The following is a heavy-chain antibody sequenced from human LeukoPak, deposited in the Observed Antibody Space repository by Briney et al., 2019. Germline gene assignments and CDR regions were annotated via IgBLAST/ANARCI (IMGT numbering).Heavy chain of an antibody. V-gene: IGHV3-43*02. Sequence: GGSLRLSCAASGFTFDDYAMQWVRQTPGKGLEWVSLISGDGGSTDYADSVKGRFTVSRDNSKNSLYLQMNSLRTGDTALYFCARAARYFDWLPYFDSWGQGTLVTVSS. D-gene: IGHD3-9*01. CDR3: ARAARYFDWLPYFDS. CDR2: ISGDGGST. CDR1: GFTFDDYA. J-gene: IGHJ4*02.